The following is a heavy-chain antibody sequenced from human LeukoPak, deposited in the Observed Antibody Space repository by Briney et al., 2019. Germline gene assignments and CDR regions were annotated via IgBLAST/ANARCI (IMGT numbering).Heavy chain of an antibody. Sequence: PGGSLRLSCAASGFTVSSNYISWVRQAPGKGLEWVSVIYSVGSTYYADSVKGRFTISRDNSKHTLYLQMNSLRDEDTAVYYCARDRGSITYSSSWYDAFDIWGQGTMVTVSS. V-gene: IGHV3-53*01. D-gene: IGHD6-13*01. CDR2: IYSVGST. J-gene: IGHJ3*02. CDR1: GFTVSSNY. CDR3: ARDRGSITYSSSWYDAFDI.